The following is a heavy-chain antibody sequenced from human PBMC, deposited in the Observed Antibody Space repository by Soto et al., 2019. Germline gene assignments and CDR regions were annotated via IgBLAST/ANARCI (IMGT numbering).Heavy chain of an antibody. J-gene: IGHJ3*02. V-gene: IGHV4-30-2*01. CDR1: NGSISSGGHF. Sequence: SETLSLTCAVSNGSISSGGHFWSWIRQPPGKGLERIGYIYHGGSTFYNPSLKSRVTISVDRSKNQFSLKLNSVTAADTAVYYCARGGYYDSSGSDGFDIWGQGTMVT. CDR3: ARGGYYDSSGSDGFDI. CDR2: IYHGGST. D-gene: IGHD3-22*01.